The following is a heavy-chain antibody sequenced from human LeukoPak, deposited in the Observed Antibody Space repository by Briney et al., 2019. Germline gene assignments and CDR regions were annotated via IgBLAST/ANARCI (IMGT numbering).Heavy chain of an antibody. D-gene: IGHD2-2*01. CDR1: GGSISSGGYS. Sequence: PSQTLSLTCAVSGGSISSGGYSWSWIRQPPGKGLEWIGYIYHSGSTYYNPSLKSRVTISVDRSKNQFSLKLSSVTAADTAVYYCARGSSYCSSTSCLTWLRVSRLNWFDPWGQGTLVTVSS. V-gene: IGHV4-30-2*01. J-gene: IGHJ5*02. CDR3: ARGSSYCSSTSCLTWLRVSRLNWFDP. CDR2: IYHSGST.